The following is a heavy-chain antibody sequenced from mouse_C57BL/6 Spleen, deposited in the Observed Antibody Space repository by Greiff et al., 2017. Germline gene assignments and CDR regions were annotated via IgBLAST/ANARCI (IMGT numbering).Heavy chain of an antibody. Sequence: VQLQQSGAELVRPGASVKLSCKASGYTFTDYYINWVKQRPGQGLEWIARIYPGSGNTYYNEKFKGKATLTAEKSSSTAYMQLSSLTSEDSAVYFCATLDLLYAIDYSGQVTSVTVSS. CDR1: GYTFTDYY. CDR2: IYPGSGNT. CDR3: ATLDLLYAIDY. J-gene: IGHJ4*01. V-gene: IGHV1-76*01. D-gene: IGHD2-1*01.